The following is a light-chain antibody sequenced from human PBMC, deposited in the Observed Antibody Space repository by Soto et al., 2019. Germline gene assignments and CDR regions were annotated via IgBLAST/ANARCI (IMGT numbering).Light chain of an antibody. CDR1: SSNIGAGYP. V-gene: IGLV1-40*01. J-gene: IGLJ3*02. Sequence: QSVLTQPPSVSGAPGQRVTISCTGSSSNIGAGYPVHWYQQLPGTAPKLLVAGNRPSGVPDRFSVSKSGASASLAINGLQAEDEADYYCQSYDSSLRRRWVFGGGTKLTVL. CDR2: G. CDR3: QSYDSSLRRRWV.